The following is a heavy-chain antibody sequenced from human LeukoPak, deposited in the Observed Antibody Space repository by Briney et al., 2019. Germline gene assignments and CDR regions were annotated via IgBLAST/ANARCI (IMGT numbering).Heavy chain of an antibody. Sequence: ASVKGSCKASGYTFTSYDTSWVRHDPGQGLEWMVSISAYNGNTNYAQKLQGRVTMTTDTSTSTAYMELRSLRSDDSAVYFCARGPIPPYSSSWYQPFDYWGQGTLVTVSS. CDR1: GYTFTSYD. V-gene: IGHV1-18*01. CDR2: ISAYNGNT. D-gene: IGHD6-13*01. CDR3: ARGPIPPYSSSWYQPFDY. J-gene: IGHJ4*02.